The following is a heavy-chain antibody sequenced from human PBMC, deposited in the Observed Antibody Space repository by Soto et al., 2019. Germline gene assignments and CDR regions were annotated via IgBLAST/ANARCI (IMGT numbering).Heavy chain of an antibody. D-gene: IGHD3-10*01. V-gene: IGHV1-3*01. Sequence: QVQLEQSGPEVKDPGASARLSCKASGYTFNKYPMPWVRQAPGQGLEWMGFINAANGDTGYSQKYRGRVTLTRETSARTAYMELSSLRSEDAADYYCVKKDYYDSGIDYLEYWGQGTLVTVSS. J-gene: IGHJ4*02. CDR3: VKKDYYDSGIDYLEY. CDR1: GYTFNKYP. CDR2: INAANGDT.